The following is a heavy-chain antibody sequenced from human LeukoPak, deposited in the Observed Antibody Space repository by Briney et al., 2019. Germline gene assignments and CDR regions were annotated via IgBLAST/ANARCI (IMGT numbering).Heavy chain of an antibody. D-gene: IGHD4-23*01. CDR2: IIPILGIA. V-gene: IGHV1-69*04. CDR3: ASNYGGDPGYYYYGMDV. Sequence: SVKVSCKASGGTFSRYAISWVRQAPGQGLEWMGRIIPILGIANYAQKFQGRVTITADKSTSTAYMELSSLRSEDTAVYYCASNYGGDPGYYYYGMDVWGQGTTDTVSS. CDR1: GGTFSRYA. J-gene: IGHJ6*02.